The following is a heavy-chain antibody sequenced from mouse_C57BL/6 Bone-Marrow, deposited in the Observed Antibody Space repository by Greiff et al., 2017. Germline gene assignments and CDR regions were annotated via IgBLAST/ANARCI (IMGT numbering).Heavy chain of an antibody. CDR2: IYPRSGNT. CDR1: GYTFTSYG. V-gene: IGHV1-81*01. CDR3: ARSRRDYYGSSYYFDC. J-gene: IGHJ2*01. Sequence: VQLQQSGAELARPGASVKLSCKASGYTFTSYGISWVKQRTGQGLEWIGEIYPRSGNTYYNEKFKGKATLTADKSSSTAYMEIRSLTSEDAAVYFCARSRRDYYGSSYYFDCWGQGTTLTVSS. D-gene: IGHD1-1*01.